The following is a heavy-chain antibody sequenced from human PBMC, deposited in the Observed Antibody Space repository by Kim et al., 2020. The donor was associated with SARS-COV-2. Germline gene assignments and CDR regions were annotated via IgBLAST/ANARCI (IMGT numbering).Heavy chain of an antibody. Sequence: GGSLRLSCAASGFTFSNAWMSWVRQAPGKGLEWVGRIRSKRDGGTINYAAPVKDRFTISRDDSKNTLYLQMSSLKTEDTAVYYCATGVYNSGWNGYYFDYWGPGTLVTVSS. V-gene: IGHV3-15*01. D-gene: IGHD6-19*01. J-gene: IGHJ4*02. CDR2: IRSKRDGGTI. CDR1: GFTFSNAW. CDR3: ATGVYNSGWNGYYFDY.